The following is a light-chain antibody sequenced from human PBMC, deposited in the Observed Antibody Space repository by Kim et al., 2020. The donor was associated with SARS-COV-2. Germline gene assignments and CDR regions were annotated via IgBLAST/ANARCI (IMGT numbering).Light chain of an antibody. J-gene: IGLJ3*02. CDR2: NDN. Sequence: GTRVTISCSGRRPNVGSTIVNWFQQLPGTAPKLLLYNDNRRPSGVPDRFSGSRSGTSASLAISGLQSEDEADYYCATWDYSLNGWVFGGGTQLTVL. CDR1: RPNVGSTI. CDR3: ATWDYSLNGWV. V-gene: IGLV1-44*01.